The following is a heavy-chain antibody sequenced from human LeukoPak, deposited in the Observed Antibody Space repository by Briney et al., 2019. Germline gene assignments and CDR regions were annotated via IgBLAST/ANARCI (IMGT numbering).Heavy chain of an antibody. D-gene: IGHD4-17*01. CDR1: GFTFSSYW. CDR3: ARDPIHDHGVAQGDY. J-gene: IGHJ4*02. CDR2: ISSSSSYI. V-gene: IGHV3-21*01. Sequence: PGGSLRLSCAASGFTFSSYWMHWVRQAPGKGLEWVSSISSSSSYIYYADSVKGRFTISRDNAKNSLYLQMNSLRAEDTAVYYCARDPIHDHGVAQGDYWGQGTLVTVSS.